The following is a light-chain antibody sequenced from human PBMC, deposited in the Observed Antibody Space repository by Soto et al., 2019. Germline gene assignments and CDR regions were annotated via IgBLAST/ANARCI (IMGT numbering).Light chain of an antibody. CDR2: DVS. CDR1: SSDVVGYNY. J-gene: IGLJ1*01. V-gene: IGLV2-11*01. CDR3: CSYSGSFTYV. Sequence: QSALTQPRSVSGSPRQSVTISCTGNSSDVVGYNYVSWYQQHPGKAHKLMIYDVSKRPSGVPDRFSGSKSGNTASLTISGLQAEDEADYYCCSYSGSFTYVFGTGTKLTVL.